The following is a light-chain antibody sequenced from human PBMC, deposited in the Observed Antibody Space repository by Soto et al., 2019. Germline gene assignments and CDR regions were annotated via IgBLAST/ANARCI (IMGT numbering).Light chain of an antibody. V-gene: IGLV2-8*01. CDR3: KSYAGSNTYV. Sequence: QSALTQPPSASGSPGQSVSISCTGTKNDIGVYDFVSWYQHHPGKAPRLIIYEVVQRPSGVPDRFSGSKSGNTASLTVSGLQAADEADYFCKSYAGSNTYVFGRGTK. CDR2: EVV. CDR1: KNDIGVYDF. J-gene: IGLJ1*01.